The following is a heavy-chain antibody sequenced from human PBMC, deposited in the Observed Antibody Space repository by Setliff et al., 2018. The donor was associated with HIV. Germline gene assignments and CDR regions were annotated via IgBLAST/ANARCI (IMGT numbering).Heavy chain of an antibody. CDR3: ARDGRFDYDSSGYAGPEFDQ. Sequence: GASVKVSCKASGYRFTNYGISWVRQAPGQGLGWMAWISPQNGNTEFAQKFHHRVSMTADRSSNIAYMELRSLTFEDTATYYCARDGRFDYDSSGYAGPEFDQWGQGTLVTVSS. V-gene: IGHV1-18*01. J-gene: IGHJ4*02. CDR1: GYRFTNYG. D-gene: IGHD3-22*01. CDR2: ISPQNGNT.